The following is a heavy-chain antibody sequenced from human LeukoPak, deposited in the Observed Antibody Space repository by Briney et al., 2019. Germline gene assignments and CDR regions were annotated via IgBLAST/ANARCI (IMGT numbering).Heavy chain of an antibody. J-gene: IGHJ4*02. V-gene: IGHV3-11*01. Sequence: PGGSLRLSCAASGFTFSTYWMHWVRQAPGKGLEWVSYISSSGSTIYYADSVKGRFTISRDNAKNSLYLQMNSLRAEDTAVYYCAKEYYGAPYTLDYWGQGTLVTVSS. CDR2: ISSSGSTI. D-gene: IGHD4-17*01. CDR1: GFTFSTYW. CDR3: AKEYYGAPYTLDY.